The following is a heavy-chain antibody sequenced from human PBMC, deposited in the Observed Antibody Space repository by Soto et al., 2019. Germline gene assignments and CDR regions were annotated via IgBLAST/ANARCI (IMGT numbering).Heavy chain of an antibody. CDR1: GFTVSSNY. D-gene: IGHD4-4*01. J-gene: IGHJ3*02. Sequence: GGSLRLSCAASGFTVSSNYMSWVRQAPGKGLEWVSVIYSGGSTYYADSVKGRFTISRDNSKNTLYLQMNSLRAEDTAVYYCARKADYSNNAFDIWGQGTMVTVSS. CDR2: IYSGGST. CDR3: ARKADYSNNAFDI. V-gene: IGHV3-53*01.